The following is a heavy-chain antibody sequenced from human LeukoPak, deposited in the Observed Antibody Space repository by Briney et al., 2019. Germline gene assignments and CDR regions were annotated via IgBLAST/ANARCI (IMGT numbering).Heavy chain of an antibody. CDR3: AKDHYYDFWSGYHFDY. D-gene: IGHD3-3*01. J-gene: IGHJ4*02. CDR1: GFTFSSYA. Sequence: GGSLRLSCAASGFTFSSYAMNWVRQAPGKGLEWVSGISGSGGSAYYADAVKGRFAISRDNSNNTLYLQLNSLRADDTAVYYCAKDHYYDFWSGYHFDYWGQGTLVTVSS. CDR2: ISGSGGSA. V-gene: IGHV3-23*01.